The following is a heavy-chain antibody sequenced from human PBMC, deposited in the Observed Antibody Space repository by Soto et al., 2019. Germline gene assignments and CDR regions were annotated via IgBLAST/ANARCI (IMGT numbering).Heavy chain of an antibody. Sequence: SQTLSLTCAISGDSVSINSAAWNWIRQSPSRCLEWLERTYYRSKWYNDYAVSVKSRITINPDTSKNQFSLQLNSVTPEDTAVYYCARSLALARLRFLYYYYYSGMDVWGQGTTVTVSS. V-gene: IGHV6-1*01. CDR2: TYYRSKWYN. CDR1: GDSVSINSAA. J-gene: IGHJ6*02. CDR3: ARSLALARLRFLYYYYYSGMDV. D-gene: IGHD1-1*01.